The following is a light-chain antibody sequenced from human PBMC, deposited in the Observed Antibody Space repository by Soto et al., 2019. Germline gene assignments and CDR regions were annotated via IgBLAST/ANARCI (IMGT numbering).Light chain of an antibody. CDR1: QSVRSSY. CDR3: QQYGTSPIT. V-gene: IGKV3D-20*01. Sequence: EILLTQSPATLSLSPGERATLSCGASQSVRSSYLAWYQQKPGLAPRLLIFDASYRATGIPDRFSGSGSGSDFTLTISRLEPEDFAVYYCQQYGTSPITSGQGTRLEIK. J-gene: IGKJ5*01. CDR2: DAS.